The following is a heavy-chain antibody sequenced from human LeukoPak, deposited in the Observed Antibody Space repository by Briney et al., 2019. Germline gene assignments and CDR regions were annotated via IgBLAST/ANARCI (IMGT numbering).Heavy chain of an antibody. Sequence: SETLSLTCTVSGGSISSGDYYWSWIRQPPGKGLEWIGYIYYSGSTNYNPSLKSRVTISVDTSKNQFSLKLSSVTAADTAVYYCARGGYSSSWPLGYWGQGTLVTVSS. CDR1: GGSISSGDYY. D-gene: IGHD6-13*01. J-gene: IGHJ4*02. CDR3: ARGGYSSSWPLGY. CDR2: IYYSGST. V-gene: IGHV4-61*08.